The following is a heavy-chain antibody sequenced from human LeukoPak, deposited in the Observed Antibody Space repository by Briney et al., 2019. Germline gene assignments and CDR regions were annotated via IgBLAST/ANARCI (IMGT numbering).Heavy chain of an antibody. CDR1: GGSISSSSYY. J-gene: IGHJ5*02. CDR2: IYYSGST. CDR3: ARGLRAGWFDP. V-gene: IGHV4-39*07. D-gene: IGHD2-15*01. Sequence: PSETLCLTCTVSGGSISSSSYYWGWIRQPPGKGLEWIGSIYYSGSTYYNPSLKSRVTISVDTSKNQFSLKLSSVTAADTAVYYCARGLRAGWFDPWGQGTLVTVSS.